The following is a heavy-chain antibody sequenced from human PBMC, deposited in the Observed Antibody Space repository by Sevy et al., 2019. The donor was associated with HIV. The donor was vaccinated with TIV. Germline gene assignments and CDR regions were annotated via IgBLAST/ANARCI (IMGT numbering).Heavy chain of an antibody. V-gene: IGHV4-59*08. Sequence: SETLSLTCTVSGGSINSDHWNWIRQPPGKGLEWIGYVYYTGGTNYNPYLMNRVTISVDRTKNQFSLKLTAVTAADTAVYYGARRNDFDIWGQGTMVTVSS. CDR1: GGSINSDH. CDR2: VYYTGGT. J-gene: IGHJ3*02. CDR3: ARRNDFDI.